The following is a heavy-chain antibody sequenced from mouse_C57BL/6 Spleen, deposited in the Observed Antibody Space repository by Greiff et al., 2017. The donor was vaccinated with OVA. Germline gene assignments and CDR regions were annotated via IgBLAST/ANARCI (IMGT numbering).Heavy chain of an antibody. Sequence: VQLQQSGAELVKPGASVKISCKASGYAFSSYWMNWVKQRPGKGLEWIGQIYPGAGDTNYNGKFKGKATLTADKSSSTAYLQLSSLTSEDSAVYFGARRTTVVADYWGQGTTLTVSS. J-gene: IGHJ2*01. CDR2: IYPGAGDT. D-gene: IGHD1-1*01. CDR1: GYAFSSYW. V-gene: IGHV1-80*01. CDR3: ARRTTVVADY.